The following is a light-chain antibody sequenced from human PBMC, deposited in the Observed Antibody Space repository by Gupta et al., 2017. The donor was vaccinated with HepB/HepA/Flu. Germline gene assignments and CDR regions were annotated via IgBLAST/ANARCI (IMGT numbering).Light chain of an antibody. Sequence: DIQMTQSPSTLSASVGDRVTITCRASQSINTWLAWFQQRPGKAPKLLIYKASSLESGVPSRFTGSGSGTEFTLTISSLQPDDFATYYCQQYWAYSGTFGQGTKVEIK. V-gene: IGKV1-5*03. CDR3: QQYWAYSGT. CDR1: QSINTW. CDR2: KAS. J-gene: IGKJ1*01.